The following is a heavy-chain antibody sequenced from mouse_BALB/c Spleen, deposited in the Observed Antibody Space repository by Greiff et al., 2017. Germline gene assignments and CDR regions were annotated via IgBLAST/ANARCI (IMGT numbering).Heavy chain of an antibody. J-gene: IGHJ2*01. Sequence: EVQRVESGGGLVQPGGSLKLSCAASGFTFSSYTMSWVRQTPEKRLEWVAYISNGGGSTYYPDTVKGRFTISRDNAKNTLYLQMSSLKSEDTAMYYCARQLLRGGFFDYWGQGTTLTVSS. CDR1: GFTFSSYT. CDR3: ARQLLRGGFFDY. D-gene: IGHD1-1*01. V-gene: IGHV5-12-2*01. CDR2: ISNGGGST.